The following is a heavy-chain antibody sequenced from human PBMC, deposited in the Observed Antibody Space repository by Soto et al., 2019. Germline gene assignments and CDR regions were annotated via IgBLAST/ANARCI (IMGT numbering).Heavy chain of an antibody. D-gene: IGHD6-13*01. CDR3: ARDRERDAWYEDY. Sequence: GGSLRLSCVASGFSFSSYAMSWVRQAPGKGLEWVSVISSSDGSTYYADSVKGRFTISRDNSKNTLYLQMNSLRAEDTAVYYCARDRERDAWYEDYWGQGTLVTVSS. CDR2: ISSSDGST. CDR1: GFSFSSYA. J-gene: IGHJ4*02. V-gene: IGHV3-23*01.